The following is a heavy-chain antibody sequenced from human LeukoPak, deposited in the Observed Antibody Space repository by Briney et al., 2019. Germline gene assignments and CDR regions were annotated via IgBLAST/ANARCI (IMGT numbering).Heavy chain of an antibody. CDR1: GFTVSSNY. CDR2: IYSGGST. Sequence: GGSLRLSCAASGFTVSSNYMSWVRQAPGKGLEWVSVIYSGGSTYYADSVKGRFTISRDNSKKTLYLQMNSLRAEDTAVYYCAREAPSGYDYLDYWGQGTLVTVSS. D-gene: IGHD5-12*01. V-gene: IGHV3-53*01. J-gene: IGHJ4*02. CDR3: AREAPSGYDYLDY.